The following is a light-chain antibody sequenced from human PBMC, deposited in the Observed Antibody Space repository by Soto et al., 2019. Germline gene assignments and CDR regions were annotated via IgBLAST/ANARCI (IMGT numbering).Light chain of an antibody. CDR1: QGISSY. CDR3: QQYYGYPWT. Sequence: AIRMTQSPSSFSASTGDRVTITCRASQGISSYLAWYQQKPGKAPKLLIYAASTLQSGVPSRFSGSGSGTDFTLTISCLQSEDFATYYCQQYYGYPWTFGQGTKVDIK. J-gene: IGKJ1*01. CDR2: AAS. V-gene: IGKV1-8*01.